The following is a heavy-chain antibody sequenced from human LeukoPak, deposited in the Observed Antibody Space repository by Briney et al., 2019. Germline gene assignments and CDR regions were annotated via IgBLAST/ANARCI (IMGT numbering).Heavy chain of an antibody. J-gene: IGHJ4*02. V-gene: IGHV4-61*02. D-gene: IGHD3/OR15-3a*01. CDR3: ARQTGSGLFILP. Sequence: SQTLSLTCTVSGGSISSGSYYWSWIRQPAGKGLEWIGRIYTSGSTNYDPSLKSRVTISVDTSKNQFSLKLTSVTAADTAVYYCARQTGSGLFILPGGQGTLVTVSS. CDR2: IYTSGST. CDR1: GGSISSGSYY.